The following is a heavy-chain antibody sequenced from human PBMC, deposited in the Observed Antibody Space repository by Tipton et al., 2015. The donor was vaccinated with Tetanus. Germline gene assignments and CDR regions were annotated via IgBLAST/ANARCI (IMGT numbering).Heavy chain of an antibody. CDR1: GGTFTSYA. CDR2: ILPIFGTT. D-gene: IGHD3-10*01. J-gene: IGHJ4*01. CDR3: ARDYDGSEPYDY. V-gene: IGHV1-69*06. Sequence: QLVQSGAEVKKPGSSVKVSCKASGGTFTSYAFSWARQAPGQGLEWMGTILPIFGTTNYAQKFQGRVTITADKSTRTVYMELSILRSGDTAIYYCARDYDGSEPYDYWGQGTLVTVSS.